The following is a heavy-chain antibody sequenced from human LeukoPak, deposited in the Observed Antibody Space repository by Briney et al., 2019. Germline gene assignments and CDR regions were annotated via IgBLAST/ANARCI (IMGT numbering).Heavy chain of an antibody. V-gene: IGHV3-53*01. CDR2: IYSGGST. J-gene: IGHJ4*02. CDR3: ASARGANYGSLGD. Sequence: GGLLRLSCAASGFTVSSNYKSWVRPAPGKRLEWVSVIYSGGSTFYADSVKGRFSISRDNAKNTVYLQMNSLRAEDTAVYYCASARGANYGSLGDWGQGTLVTVSS. D-gene: IGHD3-10*01. CDR1: GFTVSSNY.